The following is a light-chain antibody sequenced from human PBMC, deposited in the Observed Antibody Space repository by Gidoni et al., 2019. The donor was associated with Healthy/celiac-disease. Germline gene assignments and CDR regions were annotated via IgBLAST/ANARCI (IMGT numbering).Light chain of an antibody. CDR3: NSRDSSGNHPHWV. J-gene: IGLJ3*02. CDR2: GKN. V-gene: IGLV3-19*01. CDR1: SLRSYY. Sequence: SSELTQDPAVSVALGQTVRITCQGDSLRSYYASWYQQKPGQAPVLVIYGKNNRPSGIPDRFSGSSSVNTASLTITGAQAEDEADYYCNSRDSSGNHPHWVFGGGTKLTVL.